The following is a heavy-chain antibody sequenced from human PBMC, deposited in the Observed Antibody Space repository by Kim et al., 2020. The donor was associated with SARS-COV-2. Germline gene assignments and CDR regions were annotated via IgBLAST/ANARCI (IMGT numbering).Heavy chain of an antibody. J-gene: IGHJ4*02. CDR1: GGTFSSYA. CDR3: AREEDGGYETFAQFDY. Sequence: SVKVSCKASGGTFSSYAISWVRQAPGQGLEWMGGIIPIFGTANYAQKFQGRVTITADESTSTAYMELSSLRSEDTAVYYCAREEDGGYETFAQFDYWGQGTLVTVSS. CDR2: IIPIFGTA. D-gene: IGHD5-18*01. V-gene: IGHV1-69*13.